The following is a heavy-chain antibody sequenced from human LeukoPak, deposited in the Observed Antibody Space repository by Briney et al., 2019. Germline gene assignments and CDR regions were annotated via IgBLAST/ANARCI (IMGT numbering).Heavy chain of an antibody. J-gene: IGHJ4*02. CDR2: IYYNGKT. V-gene: IGHV4-39*01. CDR3: ARHDRIIASPLV. Sequence: SETLSLTCTVSGGSVTYTNYYWGWIRQPPGKGLQWIGVIYYNGKTYYNPSLKSRVTVAVDTSKNQFSLKLSSVTAADTAVYYCARHDRIIASPLVWGQGTLVTVSS. D-gene: IGHD6-13*01. CDR1: GGSVTYTNYY.